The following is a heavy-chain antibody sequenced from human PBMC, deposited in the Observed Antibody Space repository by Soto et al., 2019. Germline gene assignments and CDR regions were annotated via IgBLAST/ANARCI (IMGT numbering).Heavy chain of an antibody. J-gene: IGHJ4*02. V-gene: IGHV3-7*01. Sequence: EVQLVESGGGLVQPGESLRLTCAASGFSFSSYRFSWVRQAPGKGLEWVAYITQDGTGKYYVDSVKGRFTISRDNAKNSLVLQMNSLRAEDTAVYYCARAWSATSSGRGIDHWGQGALVTVSS. CDR2: ITQDGTGK. D-gene: IGHD3-3*01. CDR1: GFSFSSYR. CDR3: ARAWSATSSGRGIDH.